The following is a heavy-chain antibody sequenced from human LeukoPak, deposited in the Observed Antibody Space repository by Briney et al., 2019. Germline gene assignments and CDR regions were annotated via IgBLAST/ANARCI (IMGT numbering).Heavy chain of an antibody. CDR1: GGSFSGYY. D-gene: IGHD5-12*01. CDR2: INHSGST. CDR3: ARYSGYDFGLMDV. J-gene: IGHJ6*02. Sequence: SETLSLTCAVYGGSFSGYYWSWIRQPPGKGLEWIGEINHSGSTNYNPSLKSRVTISVDTSKNQFSLKLSSVTAADTAVYYCARYSGYDFGLMDVWGQGTTVTVSS. V-gene: IGHV4-34*01.